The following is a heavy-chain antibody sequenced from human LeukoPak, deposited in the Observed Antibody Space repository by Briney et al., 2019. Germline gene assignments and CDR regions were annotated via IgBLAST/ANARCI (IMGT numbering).Heavy chain of an antibody. Sequence: PSETLSLTCAVYGGSFSGYYWSWIRQPPGKGLEWIGEINHSGSTNYNPSLKSRVTISVDTSKNQFSLKLSSVTAADTAVHYCATGRRNTAMVLSYWGQGTLVTVSS. CDR3: ATGRRNTAMVLSY. J-gene: IGHJ4*02. CDR2: INHSGST. D-gene: IGHD5-18*01. CDR1: GGSFSGYY. V-gene: IGHV4-34*01.